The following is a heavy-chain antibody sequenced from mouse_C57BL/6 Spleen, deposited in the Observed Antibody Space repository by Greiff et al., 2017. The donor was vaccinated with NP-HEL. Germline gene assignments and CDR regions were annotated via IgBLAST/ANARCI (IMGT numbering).Heavy chain of an antibody. D-gene: IGHD1-1*01. CDR1: GYAFSSSW. J-gene: IGHJ2*01. Sequence: VQLQESGPELVKPGASVKISCKASGYAFSSSWMNWVKQRPGKGLEWIGRIYPGDGDTNYNGKFKGKATLTVDKSASTAYMQLSSLTSEDAAVYYCARNSYGSSYDYWGQGTTLTVSS. CDR2: IYPGDGDT. CDR3: ARNSYGSSYDY. V-gene: IGHV1-82*01.